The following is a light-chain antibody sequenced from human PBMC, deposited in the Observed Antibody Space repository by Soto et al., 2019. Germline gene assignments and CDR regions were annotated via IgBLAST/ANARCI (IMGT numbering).Light chain of an antibody. V-gene: IGLV2-14*01. CDR1: SSDIGGYNY. CDR2: DVG. CDR3: SSYTPGSTL. Sequence: QSALTQPASVSGSPGQSIAISCTGTSSDIGGYNYVSWYQQHPGKAPKLILYDVGTRPSGVSDRFSGSKSGNTASLTISGLQAEDEADYYCSSYTPGSTLFGPGTKVTVL. J-gene: IGLJ1*01.